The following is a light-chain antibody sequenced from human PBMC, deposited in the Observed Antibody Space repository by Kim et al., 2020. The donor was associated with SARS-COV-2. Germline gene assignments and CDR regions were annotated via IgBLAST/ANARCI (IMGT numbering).Light chain of an antibody. V-gene: IGKV1D-13*01. Sequence: LSASVGDRVTLTCRASQGISSALAWYQQKPGKAPKLLIYDASSLESGIPSRFSGSGSGTDFTLTISSLQPEDFATYYCQQFTNLYTFGQGTKLEI. CDR2: DAS. CDR3: QQFTNLYT. J-gene: IGKJ2*01. CDR1: QGISSA.